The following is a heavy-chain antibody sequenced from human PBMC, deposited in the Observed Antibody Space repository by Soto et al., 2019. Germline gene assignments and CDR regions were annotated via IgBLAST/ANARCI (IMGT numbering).Heavy chain of an antibody. CDR3: ARTAAAGTVLAYYYYGMDV. J-gene: IGHJ6*02. CDR2: IYYSGST. D-gene: IGHD6-13*01. Sequence: QVQLQESGPGLVKPSETLSLTCTVSGGSISSYYWSWIRQPPGKGLEWIGYIYYSGSTNYNPSLKSRVTISVDTSKNQFSLKLSSVTAADTAVYYCARTAAAGTVLAYYYYGMDVWGQGTTVTVSS. CDR1: GGSISSYY. V-gene: IGHV4-59*01.